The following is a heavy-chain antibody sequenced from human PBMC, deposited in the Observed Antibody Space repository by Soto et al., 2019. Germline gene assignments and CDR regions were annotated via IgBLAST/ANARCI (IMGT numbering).Heavy chain of an antibody. CDR1: GGTFSSYA. CDR3: AWVGFDYSMGY. D-gene: IGHD4-4*01. CDR2: IIPVFRTV. Sequence: QVQLVQSGAEVKKPGSSVKVSCKTSGGTFSSYAISWVRQAPGQGLEWMGGIIPVFRTVNYAQKYQGRVTMTADESTRTAKMELSRLRAEDTAVYYCAWVGFDYSMGYWGQGTLVTVPP. J-gene: IGHJ4*02. V-gene: IGHV1-69*01.